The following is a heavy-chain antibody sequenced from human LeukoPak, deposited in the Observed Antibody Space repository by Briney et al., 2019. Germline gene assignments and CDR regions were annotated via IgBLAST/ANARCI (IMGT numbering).Heavy chain of an antibody. V-gene: IGHV4-59*12. CDR1: GGSISSYY. CDR3: ARDRYYYDSSGYYQLDY. D-gene: IGHD3-22*01. Sequence: SETLSLTCTVSGGSISSYYWSWIRQPPGKGLEWIGYIYYSGSTNYNPSLKSRVTMSVDTSKNQFSLKLSSVTAADTAVYYCARDRYYYDSSGYYQLDYWGQGTLVTVSS. J-gene: IGHJ4*02. CDR2: IYYSGST.